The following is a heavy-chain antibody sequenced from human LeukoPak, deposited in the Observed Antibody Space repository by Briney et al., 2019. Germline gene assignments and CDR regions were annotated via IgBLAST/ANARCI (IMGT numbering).Heavy chain of an antibody. J-gene: IGHJ4*02. CDR2: INPSGGST. D-gene: IGHD6-13*01. Sequence: ASVKVSCTASGYTFTSYYMHWVRQAPGQGLEWMGIINPSGGSTSYVQKFQGRVTMTRDMSTSTVYMELSSLRSEDTAVYYCARALYSSSWYVLNYWGQGTLVTVSP. CDR1: GYTFTSYY. V-gene: IGHV1-46*01. CDR3: ARALYSSSWYVLNY.